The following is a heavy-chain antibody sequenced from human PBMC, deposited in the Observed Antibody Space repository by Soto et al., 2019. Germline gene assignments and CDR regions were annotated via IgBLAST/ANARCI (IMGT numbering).Heavy chain of an antibody. D-gene: IGHD2-15*01. CDR2: ISYSGRT. V-gene: IGHV4-30-4*01. J-gene: IGHJ4*02. CDR1: GGSISTGIYY. CDR3: ATMGTPATGLYFFDY. Sequence: QVQLQESGPGLVKPSQTLSLTCTVSGGSISTGIYYWSWIRQPPGKGLEWIGFISYSGRTYYSTSLKSRVTISVDTSKSQFSLTLSFVTAADTAVYYCATMGTPATGLYFFDYWGQGSLVTVSS.